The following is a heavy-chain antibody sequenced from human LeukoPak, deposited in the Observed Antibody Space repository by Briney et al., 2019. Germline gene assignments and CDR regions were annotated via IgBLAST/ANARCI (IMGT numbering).Heavy chain of an antibody. CDR2: IYYSGKT. J-gene: IGHJ3*02. CDR1: GDSITSDNYS. V-gene: IGHV4-30-4*02. Sequence: PSETLSLTCTVSGDSITSDNYSWSWVRQPPGTGLEWIGYIYYSGKTYYNPSLESRLIISVDTSRNQFSLRLNSVTAADTAVYFCAREVKQAASSDAFDIWGQGTLVTVSS. D-gene: IGHD6-13*01. CDR3: AREVKQAASSDAFDI.